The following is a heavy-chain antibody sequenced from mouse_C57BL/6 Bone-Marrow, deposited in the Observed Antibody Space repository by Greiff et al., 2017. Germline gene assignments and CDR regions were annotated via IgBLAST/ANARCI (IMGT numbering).Heavy chain of an antibody. CDR3: AGFYYASARYAMDY. CDR1: GFSLTSYG. J-gene: IGHJ4*01. D-gene: IGHD1-1*01. CDR2: IWSGGST. V-gene: IGHV2-2*01. Sequence: QVQLQQSGPGLVQPSQSLSITCTVSGFSLTSYGVHWVRQSPGRGLEWLGVIWSGGSTDYNAAFISRLSISKDNSKSQVFFKMNSLQADDTAIYYCAGFYYASARYAMDYWGQGTSVTVSS.